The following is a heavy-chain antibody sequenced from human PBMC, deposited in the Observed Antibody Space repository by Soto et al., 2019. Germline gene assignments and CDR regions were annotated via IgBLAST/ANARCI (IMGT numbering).Heavy chain of an antibody. Sequence: EVQLVESGGGLIQPGGSLRLSCAASGFTVSSSYMNWVRQAPGKGLEWVSVIYADGRTNYADSVKGRFTISRDNSKNTMYLQMNSLRAEDTAVYYCAKAQWLATHFFDYWGQGTLVTVSS. CDR2: IYADGRT. D-gene: IGHD6-19*01. CDR3: AKAQWLATHFFDY. J-gene: IGHJ4*02. V-gene: IGHV3-53*01. CDR1: GFTVSSSY.